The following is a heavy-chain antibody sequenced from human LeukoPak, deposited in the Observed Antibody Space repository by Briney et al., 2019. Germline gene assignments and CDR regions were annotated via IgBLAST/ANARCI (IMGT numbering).Heavy chain of an antibody. V-gene: IGHV3-21*01. CDR3: ARETREYSSSPSFDY. J-gene: IGHJ4*02. D-gene: IGHD6-6*01. CDR2: ISSSRSSI. Sequence: GGSLRLSCAASGFTFSTYNMNWVRQAPGKGLEWVSSISSSRSSIYYSDSVKGRFTISRDNAENSLYLQMNNLRADDTAVYYCARETREYSSSPSFDYWGQGTLVTVSS. CDR1: GFTFSTYN.